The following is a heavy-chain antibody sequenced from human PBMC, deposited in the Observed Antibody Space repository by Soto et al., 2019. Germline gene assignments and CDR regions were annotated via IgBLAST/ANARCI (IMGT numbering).Heavy chain of an antibody. CDR1: SDSISSYY. Sequence: QVQLQESGPGLVRPSETLSLTCTVSSDSISSYYWIWIRQSPGKGLEWIGYTDYSGNTNYNPSLKSRDTISGDTSKNQFSLRLSSVTAADTAVYYCARAVGDRLYCLDYWGQGTLVTVSS. V-gene: IGHV4-59*08. CDR2: TDYSGNT. CDR3: ARAVGDRLYCLDY. D-gene: IGHD6-19*01. J-gene: IGHJ4*02.